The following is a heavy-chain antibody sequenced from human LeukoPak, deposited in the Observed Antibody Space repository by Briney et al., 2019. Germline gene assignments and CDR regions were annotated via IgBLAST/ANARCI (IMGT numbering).Heavy chain of an antibody. V-gene: IGHV3-21*01. CDR3: AELGITMIGGV. CDR2: ISSSSSYI. Sequence: EGSLRLSCAASGFTFSSYSMNWVRQAPGKGLEWVSCISSSSSYIYYADSVKGRFTISRDNAKDSLYLQMNSLRAEDTAVYYCAELGITMIGGVWGKGTTVTISS. CDR1: GFTFSSYS. J-gene: IGHJ6*04. D-gene: IGHD3-10*02.